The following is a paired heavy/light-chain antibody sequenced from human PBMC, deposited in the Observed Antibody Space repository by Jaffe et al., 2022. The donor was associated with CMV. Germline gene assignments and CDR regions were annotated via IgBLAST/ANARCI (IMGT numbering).Light chain of an antibody. Sequence: EILMTQSPATLSVSPGERATLSCRASQSVRGNLAWYQQKPGQAPRLLMYGVSTRATGVPARFSGSGSGTEFTLTISSLQSEDFAVYYCQHYNNWPTFGQGTKVEFK. CDR3: QHYNNWPT. CDR2: GVS. V-gene: IGKV3-15*01. J-gene: IGKJ1*01. CDR1: QSVRGN.
Heavy chain of an antibody. D-gene: IGHD2-15*01. Sequence: EVQLVESGGGLVQPGGSLRLSCSASGFTFTSYAMHWVRQAPGKGLEYVSAISNIGGPTYYADSVEGRFTISRDNSKNTVFLQMSSLRPEDSAVYYCVKGRDVVVAATPLPHWGQGVLVIVSS. CDR3: VKGRDVVVAATPLPH. V-gene: IGHV3-64D*06. CDR2: ISNIGGPT. CDR1: GFTFTSYA. J-gene: IGHJ4*02.